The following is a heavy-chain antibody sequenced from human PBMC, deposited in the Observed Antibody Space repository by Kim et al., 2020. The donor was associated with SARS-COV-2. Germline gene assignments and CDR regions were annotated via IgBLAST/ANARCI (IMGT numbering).Heavy chain of an antibody. CDR1: AFTFSVYG. D-gene: IGHD3-16*01. CDR3: ATDRGGAPFDM. Sequence: GGSLRLSCAASAFTFSVYGMHWVRQAPGKGLEWVAVIWNDGTTTSYADSVKGRFTISRDTSKNTLYLQMNSLRAEDTAVYYCATDRGGAPFDMWGQGTRVTLSS. V-gene: IGHV3-33*01. CDR2: IWNDGTTT. J-gene: IGHJ3*02.